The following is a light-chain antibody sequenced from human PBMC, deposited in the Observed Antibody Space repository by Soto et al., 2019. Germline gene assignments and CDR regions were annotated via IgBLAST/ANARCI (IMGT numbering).Light chain of an antibody. J-gene: IGKJ1*01. V-gene: IGKV3-11*01. Sequence: EIVLTQSPATLSLSPGETATLSCRASQSVRNYLAWYQQKPGQAPRLLIYDASNRATGIPARFSGTGSATDFTLTISSLEPAEFAIYYCQQRSKMPLTFGHGTKVDLK. CDR2: DAS. CDR3: QQRSKMPLT. CDR1: QSVRNY.